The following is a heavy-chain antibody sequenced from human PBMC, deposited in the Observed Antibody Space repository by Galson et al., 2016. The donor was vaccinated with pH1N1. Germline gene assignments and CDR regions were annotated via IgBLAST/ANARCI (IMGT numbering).Heavy chain of an antibody. CDR2: IYLGGSHI. CDR3: ARQNDYGDYRGDAFDI. V-gene: IGHV5-51*01. D-gene: IGHD4-17*01. Sequence: QSGAEVKKPGESLKISCKGSGYSFSSFWIGWVRQVPGKGLEWMGIIYLGGSHIRYSPSFQGQVTISADKSINIVYLQWSSLKASDTAIYYCARQNDYGDYRGDAFDIWGQGTMVIVSS. J-gene: IGHJ3*02. CDR1: GYSFSSFW.